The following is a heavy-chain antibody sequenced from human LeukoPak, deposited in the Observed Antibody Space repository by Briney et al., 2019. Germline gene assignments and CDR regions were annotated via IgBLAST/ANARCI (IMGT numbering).Heavy chain of an antibody. V-gene: IGHV3-23*01. CDR1: GFTVSTNY. CDR2: ISGSGGTT. CDR3: AKVGSSMSFYYYYGLDV. J-gene: IGHJ6*02. Sequence: PGGSLRLSCAASGFTVSTNYMTWVRQAPGKGLEWVSAISGSGGTTNYADSVKGRFTISRDNSKNTLYLQMDSLRAEDTAVYYCAKVGSSMSFYYYYGLDVWGQGTTVTVSS. D-gene: IGHD6-13*01.